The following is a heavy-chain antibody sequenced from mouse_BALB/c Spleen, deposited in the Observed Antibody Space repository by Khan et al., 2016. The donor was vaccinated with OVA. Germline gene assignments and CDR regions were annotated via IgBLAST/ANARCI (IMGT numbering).Heavy chain of an antibody. CDR1: GFTFSDYG. CDR2: ISDLAYTI. D-gene: IGHD2-14*01. Sequence: EVELVESGGGLVQPGGSRKLSCAASGFTFSDYGMAWVRQAPGKGPEWVALISDLAYTIYYGDAVTGRFTISRENAKNTLYLEMSSLRSEDTAIYYCARGGGTAPFAYWGLGTLVTVSA. J-gene: IGHJ3*01. V-gene: IGHV5-15*02. CDR3: ARGGGTAPFAY.